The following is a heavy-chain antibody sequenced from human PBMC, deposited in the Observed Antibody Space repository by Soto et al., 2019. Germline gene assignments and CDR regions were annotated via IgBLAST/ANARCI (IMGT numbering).Heavy chain of an antibody. CDR2: ISYDGSNK. V-gene: IGHV3-30-3*01. D-gene: IGHD6-13*01. CDR1: GFTFSSYA. CDR3: ASSIAAAGDYYYYYGMDV. J-gene: IGHJ6*02. Sequence: QVQLVESGGGVVQPGRSLRLSCAASGFTFSSYAMHWVRQAPGKGLEWVAVISYDGSNKYYADSVKGRFTISRDNSKNTRYLQMNSLRAEDTAVYYCASSIAAAGDYYYYYGMDVWCQGTTVTVSS.